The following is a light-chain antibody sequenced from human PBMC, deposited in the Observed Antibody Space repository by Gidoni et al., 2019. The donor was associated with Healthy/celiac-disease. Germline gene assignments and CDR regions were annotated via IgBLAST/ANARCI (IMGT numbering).Light chain of an antibody. J-gene: IGLJ1*01. CDR1: SPNIGSNT. V-gene: IGLV1-44*01. CDR3: AAWDDSLNGFYV. CDR2: SNN. Sequence: QSVLTQPPSASGTPGQRVTIPCSGSSPNIGSNTVNWYQQLPGTAPKLLIYSNNQRPSGVPDRFSGSKSGTSASLAISGLQSEDEADYYCAAWDDSLNGFYVFGTGTKVTVL.